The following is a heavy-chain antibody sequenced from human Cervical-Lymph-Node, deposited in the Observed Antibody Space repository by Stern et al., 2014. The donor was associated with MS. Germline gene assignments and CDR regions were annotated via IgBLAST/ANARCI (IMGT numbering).Heavy chain of an antibody. V-gene: IGHV3-7*01. J-gene: IGHJ4*02. CDR1: GFIFSDYW. Sequence: EVHLVESGGGLAQPGGSLRLSCAASGFIFSDYWMSWVRQAPGKGLQWVGNIKEDGGATHYVDSVRGRFTIYRDNTRNSLYLEMRSLRAEDTAVYYCARDSEAFSSGWHYWGQGVLVTVSS. CDR3: ARDSEAFSSGWHY. CDR2: IKEDGGAT. D-gene: IGHD6-19*01.